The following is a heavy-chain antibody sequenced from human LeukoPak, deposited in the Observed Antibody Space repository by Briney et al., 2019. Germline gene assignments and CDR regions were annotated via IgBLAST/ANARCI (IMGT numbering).Heavy chain of an antibody. CDR3: ARGSVVVVISDAFDM. CDR2: INQDGSEN. J-gene: IGHJ3*02. Sequence: PGGSLRLSCEASGFTFSKFWMTWVRQTPEKRLEWVASINQDGSENYFVDSLKGRFTISRDNAKNSLYLQMSSLRAEDTAFYYCARGSVVVVISDAFDMWGQGTMVTVSA. V-gene: IGHV3-7*01. CDR1: GFTFSKFW. D-gene: IGHD3-22*01.